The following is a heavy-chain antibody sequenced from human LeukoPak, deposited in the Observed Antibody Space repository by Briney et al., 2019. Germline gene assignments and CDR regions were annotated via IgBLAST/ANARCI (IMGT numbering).Heavy chain of an antibody. CDR3: TKESGDDSSGYYEVFDY. Sequence: GGSLRLSCAASGFTFSSYAMSWVRQAPGKGLEWVSAISGSGGGTYYADSVKGRFTISRDNSKNTLYLQMNSLRAEDTAVYYCTKESGDDSSGYYEVFDYWGQGTLVTVSS. V-gene: IGHV3-23*01. D-gene: IGHD3-22*01. J-gene: IGHJ4*02. CDR1: GFTFSSYA. CDR2: ISGSGGGT.